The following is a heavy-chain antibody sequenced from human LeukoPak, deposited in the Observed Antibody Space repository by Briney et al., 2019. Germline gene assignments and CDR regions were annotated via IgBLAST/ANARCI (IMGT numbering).Heavy chain of an antibody. CDR2: INPSGGST. V-gene: IGHV1-46*01. J-gene: IGHJ4*02. CDR1: GYTFTDYF. Sequence: ASVKVSCKSSGYTFTDYFIHWVRQAPGQGLEWMGLINPSGGSTAYAQRFQGRVTMTRNTSISTAYMELSSLRSEDTAVYYCAREREYYYDSSGYRNWGQGTLVTVSS. D-gene: IGHD3-22*01. CDR3: AREREYYYDSSGYRN.